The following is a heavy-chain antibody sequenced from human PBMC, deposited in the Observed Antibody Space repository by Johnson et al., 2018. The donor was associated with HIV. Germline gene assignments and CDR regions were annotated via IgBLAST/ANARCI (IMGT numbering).Heavy chain of an antibody. D-gene: IGHD5-24*01. V-gene: IGHV3-11*01. CDR1: GFTFSDYY. CDR3: AREMATICPQNFCDAFDI. CDR2: ISSSGSTI. Sequence: QVQLMESGGGLVQPGGSLRLSCAASGFTFSDYYMSWIRQAPGKGLEWVSYISSSGSTIYYADSVKGRFTISRDNSKNTLYLQMDSLRVEDSAVYYCAREMATICPQNFCDAFDIWGQGTMVTVSS. J-gene: IGHJ3*02.